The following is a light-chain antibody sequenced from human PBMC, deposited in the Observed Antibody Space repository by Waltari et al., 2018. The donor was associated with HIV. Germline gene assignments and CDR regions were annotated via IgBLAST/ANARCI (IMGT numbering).Light chain of an antibody. CDR3: QQYYNWPPWT. Sequence: EIVMTKSPATLSVSPGERATLSCRASHSVSSNLAWYQQKPGQTPRLLIYDASTRATAIPARFSGSGSGTEFTLTISSLQSEDFAMYYCQQYYNWPPWTFGQRTKVEIK. CDR2: DAS. J-gene: IGKJ1*01. V-gene: IGKV3-15*01. CDR1: HSVSSN.